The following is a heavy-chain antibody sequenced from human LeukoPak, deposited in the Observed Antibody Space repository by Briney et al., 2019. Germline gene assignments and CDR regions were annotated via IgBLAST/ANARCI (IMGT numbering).Heavy chain of an antibody. V-gene: IGHV3-74*01. Sequence: GGSLRLSCAASGFTFSSYWMHWVRQGPGKGLVWVSRINSDGRSTSYADSVKGRFTISRDNAKNTVYLQMNSLRAEDTAVYYCAREGGWSRLDAFDTWGQGTMVTVSS. J-gene: IGHJ3*02. CDR3: AREGGWSRLDAFDT. D-gene: IGHD6-19*01. CDR2: INSDGRST. CDR1: GFTFSSYW.